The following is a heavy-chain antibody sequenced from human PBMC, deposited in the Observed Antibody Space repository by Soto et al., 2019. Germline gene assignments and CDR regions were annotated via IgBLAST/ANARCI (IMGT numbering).Heavy chain of an antibody. CDR3: ARRNSYXXYYGMDV. V-gene: IGHV5-10-1*01. D-gene: IGHD1-7*01. Sequence: PGESLKISCMGSGYSFTSYWISWVRQMPGKGLEWMGRTDPSDSYTNYSPSFQGHVTISADKSISTAYLQWSSLKASDTAMYYCARRNSYXXYYGMDVWGQGTTVTVSS. J-gene: IGHJ6*02. CDR1: GYSFTSYW. CDR2: TDPSDSYT.